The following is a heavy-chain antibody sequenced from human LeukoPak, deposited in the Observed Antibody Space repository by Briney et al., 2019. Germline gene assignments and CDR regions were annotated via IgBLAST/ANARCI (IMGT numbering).Heavy chain of an antibody. CDR2: INWNGGST. CDR1: GFTFSSYE. CDR3: ARDRGYYYDSSGTGYFDY. D-gene: IGHD3-22*01. J-gene: IGHJ4*02. V-gene: IGHV3-20*04. Sequence: GGSLRLSCAASGFTFSSYEMNWVRQAPGKGLEWVSGINWNGGSTGYADSVKGRFTISRDNAKNSLYLQMNSLRAEDTALYCCARDRGYYYDSSGTGYFDYWGQGTLVTVSS.